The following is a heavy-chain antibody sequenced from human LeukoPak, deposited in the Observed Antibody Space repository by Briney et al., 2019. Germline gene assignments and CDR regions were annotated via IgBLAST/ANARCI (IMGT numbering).Heavy chain of an antibody. CDR2: IYHSGST. J-gene: IGHJ3*02. D-gene: IGHD5-12*01. Sequence: PSETLSLTCAVSGGSISSSNWWSWVRQPPGKGLEWIGEIYHSGSTNYNPSLKSRVTISVDTSKNQFSLKLSSVTAADTAVYYCARAPVATIRAFDIWGQGTMVTVSS. CDR1: GGSISSSNW. V-gene: IGHV4-4*02. CDR3: ARAPVATIRAFDI.